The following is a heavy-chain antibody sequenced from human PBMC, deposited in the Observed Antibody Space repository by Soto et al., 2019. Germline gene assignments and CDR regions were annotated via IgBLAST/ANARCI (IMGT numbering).Heavy chain of an antibody. J-gene: IGHJ5*02. V-gene: IGHV4-59*08. CDR1: GGSMISYY. CDR2: IYSSGST. D-gene: IGHD2-8*02. CDR3: ARTPIGYCSGGTCSNWFDP. Sequence: SETLSLTCTVSGGSMISYYWSWIRQPPGKGLEWVGYIYSSGSTYVRPSLKSRVSMSVDPSKNQVSLRLTSVTATDTAVYYCARTPIGYCSGGTCSNWFDPWGQGTLVTVSS.